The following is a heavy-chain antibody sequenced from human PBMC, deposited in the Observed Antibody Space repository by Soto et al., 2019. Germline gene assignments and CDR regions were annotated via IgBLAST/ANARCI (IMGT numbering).Heavy chain of an antibody. Sequence: VQLVQSGAEVKKPGASVKVSCKASGYTFTSYYMHWVRQAPGQGLEWMGIINPRGGSTSSAQKFQSRVTMTINTSASTVHMELSSLRSEDAAEYYCAGDRIDASGHIFDYLCQGTLVTVSS. CDR2: INPRGGST. J-gene: IGHJ4*02. CDR1: GYTFTSYY. V-gene: IGHV1-46*03. D-gene: IGHD2-15*01. CDR3: AGDRIDASGHIFDY.